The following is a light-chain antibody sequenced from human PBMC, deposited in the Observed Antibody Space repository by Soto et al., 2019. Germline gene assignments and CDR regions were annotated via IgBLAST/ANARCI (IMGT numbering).Light chain of an antibody. J-gene: IGLJ2*01. CDR3: SSYAGSNNLI. V-gene: IGLV2-8*01. CDR1: SSDVGGYNY. Sequence: SVLTQPPSASGSPGQSVTISCTGTSSDVGGYNYVSWYQQHPGKAPKLMIYEVSKRPSGVPDRFSGSKSGNTASLTVSGLQAADEADYYCSSYAGSNNLIFGGGTKVTVL. CDR2: EVS.